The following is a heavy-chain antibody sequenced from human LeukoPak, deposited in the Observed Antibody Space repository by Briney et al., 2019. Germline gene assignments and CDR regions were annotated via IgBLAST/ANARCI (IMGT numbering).Heavy chain of an antibody. J-gene: IGHJ4*02. CDR2: INHRGST. Sequence: SETLSLTCAVYARSFSGYYWSWNRQPPGKGLEWVGEINHRGSTNYNPSLKSRVTISVDTSKNQFSLKLSSVTAADTAVYYCARGGIRYCSGGSCYPFDYWGQGTLVTVSS. CDR3: ARGGIRYCSGGSCYPFDY. D-gene: IGHD2-15*01. V-gene: IGHV4-34*01. CDR1: ARSFSGYY.